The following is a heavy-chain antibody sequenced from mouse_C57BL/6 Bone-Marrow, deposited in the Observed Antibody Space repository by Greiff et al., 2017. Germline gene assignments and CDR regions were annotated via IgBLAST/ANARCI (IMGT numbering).Heavy chain of an antibody. J-gene: IGHJ2*01. CDR2: FHPYNDDT. CDR3: ARGGYYGGYYFDY. Sequence: QVQLQQSGAELVKPGASVKMSCKASGYTFTTYPIEWMKQNPGKSLEWIGNFHPYNDDTTYNEKFKGKATLTVEKSSSTVYLELSRLTSDDSAVYYCARGGYYGGYYFDYWGQGTILTVSA. D-gene: IGHD2-3*01. CDR1: GYTFTTYP. V-gene: IGHV1-47*01.